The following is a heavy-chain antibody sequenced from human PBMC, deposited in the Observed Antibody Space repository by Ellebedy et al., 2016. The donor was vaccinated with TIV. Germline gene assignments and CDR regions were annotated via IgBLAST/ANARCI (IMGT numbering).Heavy chain of an antibody. CDR2: ISGSGDNA. CDR3: AKDPPWYCSGGGCLL. D-gene: IGHD2-15*01. CDR1: GFSFSSYG. J-gene: IGHJ4*02. V-gene: IGHV3-23*01. Sequence: GESLKISXAASGFSFSSYGMTWVRQAPGKGLEWVSGISGSGDNADYADSVKGRFTISRDNSKNTLYLQMNCLRAEDTAAYYCAKDPPWYCSGGGCLLWGQGTLVTVSS.